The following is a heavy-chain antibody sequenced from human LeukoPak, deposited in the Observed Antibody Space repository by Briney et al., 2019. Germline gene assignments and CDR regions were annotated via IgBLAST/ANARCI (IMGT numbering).Heavy chain of an antibody. CDR1: GFTSSRYA. J-gene: IGHJ4*02. CDR3: VKDSSSGSYLDY. Sequence: GGSLRLSCSASGFTSSRYAMHWVRHAPRKGLEYVSAISSNGGSTYYADSVKGRFTISRDNSSDTLHLQMRSLRVEDTAVYFCVKDSSSGSYLDYWGQGTLVTVSS. V-gene: IGHV3-64D*06. D-gene: IGHD3-10*01. CDR2: ISSNGGST.